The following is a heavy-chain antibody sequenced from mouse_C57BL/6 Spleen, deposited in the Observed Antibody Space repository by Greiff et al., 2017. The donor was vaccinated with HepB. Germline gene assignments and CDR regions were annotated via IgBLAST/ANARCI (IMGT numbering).Heavy chain of an antibody. J-gene: IGHJ2*01. V-gene: IGHV1-47*01. CDR3: ALYGYDGYLDY. Sequence: VLLQQSGAELVKPGASVKMSCKASGYTFTTYPIEWMKQNHGKSLEWIGNFHPYNDDTKYNEKFKGKATLTVEKSSSPVDLELRRLTSDDSAVYYCALYGYDGYLDYWGQGTTLTVSS. D-gene: IGHD2-2*01. CDR2: FHPYNDDT. CDR1: GYTFTTYP.